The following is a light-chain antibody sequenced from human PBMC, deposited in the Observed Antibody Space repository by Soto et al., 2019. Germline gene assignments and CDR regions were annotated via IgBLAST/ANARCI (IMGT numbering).Light chain of an antibody. CDR3: ISHAGASNV. CDR2: EVN. V-gene: IGLV2-8*01. J-gene: IGLJ1*01. Sequence: QSALTQPPSASGSPGQSDAISCTGTSSDVGATDYVSWYQQHSGKAPKLLLYEVNKRPSGVPDRFSGSKSGNTASLTVSALQADDEADYYCISHAGASNVLGTGTKLTVL. CDR1: SSDVGATDY.